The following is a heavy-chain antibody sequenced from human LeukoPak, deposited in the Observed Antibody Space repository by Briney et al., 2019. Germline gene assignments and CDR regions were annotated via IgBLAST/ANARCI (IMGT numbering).Heavy chain of an antibody. CDR2: ISGSGGNT. D-gene: IGHD3-16*01. CDR3: AKALGGYYFDY. Sequence: PGGSLRLSCAASGFTFSSYGMSWVRQAPGKGLEWVSSISGSGGNTYYADSVKGRFTISRDNSKNTLFLHMNSLRAEDTAVYYCAKALGGYYFDYWGQGTLVTVSS. V-gene: IGHV3-23*01. J-gene: IGHJ4*02. CDR1: GFTFSSYG.